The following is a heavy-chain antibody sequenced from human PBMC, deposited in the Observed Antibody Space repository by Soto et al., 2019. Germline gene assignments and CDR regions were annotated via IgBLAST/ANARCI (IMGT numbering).Heavy chain of an antibody. CDR2: ISSSSSYI. V-gene: IGHV3-21*01. CDR3: ARADFGVVITPSNAFDI. D-gene: IGHD3-3*01. CDR1: GFTFSSYS. Sequence: GGSLRLSCAASGFTFSSYSMNWVRQAPGKGLEWVSSISSSSSYIYYADSVKGRFTISRDNAKNSLYLQMNSLRAEDTAVYYCARADFGVVITPSNAFDIWGQGTMVTVSS. J-gene: IGHJ3*02.